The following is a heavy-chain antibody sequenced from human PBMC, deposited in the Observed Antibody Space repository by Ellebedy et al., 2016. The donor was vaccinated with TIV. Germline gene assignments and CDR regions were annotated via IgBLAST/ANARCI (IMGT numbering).Heavy chain of an antibody. CDR3: ARDLTEDTYYYDSSGYYYGGYFDY. CDR2: IYYSGST. D-gene: IGHD3-22*01. V-gene: IGHV4-59*01. CDR1: GGSISSYY. J-gene: IGHJ4*02. Sequence: MPSETLSLTCTVSGGSISSYYWSRIRQPPGKGLEWIGYIYYSGSTNYNPSLKSRVTISVDTSKNQFSLKLSSVTAADTAVYYCARDLTEDTYYYDSSGYYYGGYFDYWGQGTLVTVSS.